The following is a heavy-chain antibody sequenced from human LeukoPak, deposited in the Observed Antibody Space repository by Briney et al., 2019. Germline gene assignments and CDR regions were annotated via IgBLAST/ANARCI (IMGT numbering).Heavy chain of an antibody. CDR2: IYHSGST. D-gene: IGHD6-13*01. Sequence: SETLSLTCAVSGGSISSSNWWSWVRQPPGKGLEWIGEIYHSGSTNYNPSLKSRVTISVDKSKNQFSLKLSSVTAADTAVYYCARVHGAAAERYGMDVWGQGTTVTVSS. CDR1: GGSISSSNW. V-gene: IGHV4-4*02. CDR3: ARVHGAAAERYGMDV. J-gene: IGHJ6*02.